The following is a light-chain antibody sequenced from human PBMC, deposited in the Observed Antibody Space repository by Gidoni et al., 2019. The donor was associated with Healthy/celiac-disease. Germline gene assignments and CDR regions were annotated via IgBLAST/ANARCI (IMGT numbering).Light chain of an antibody. CDR1: PRVSSN. J-gene: IGKJ4*01. Sequence: EIAMRQSPSTLSVSPGERATLSCSASPRVSSNLAWYPQEPAQAPRLIIYGSSTRATCIPARFSGSGSGTEFTLTIRSLQPEDFASYYCQQYNNSPPLTFXGXTQVEIE. V-gene: IGKV3-15*01. CDR2: GSS. CDR3: QQYNNSPPLT.